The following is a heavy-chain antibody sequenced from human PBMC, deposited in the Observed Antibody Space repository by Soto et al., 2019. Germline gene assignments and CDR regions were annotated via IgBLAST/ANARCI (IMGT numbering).Heavy chain of an antibody. CDR3: ARGRHSDCSGGSCPTYYYYMDV. Sequence: SETLSLTCAVYGGSFSGYYWSWIRQPPGKGLEWIGEINHSGSTNYNPSLKSRVTISVDTSKNQFSLKLSSVTAADTAVYYCARGRHSDCSGGSCPTYYYYMDVWGKGTTVTVSS. J-gene: IGHJ6*03. V-gene: IGHV4-34*01. CDR1: GGSFSGYY. D-gene: IGHD2-15*01. CDR2: INHSGST.